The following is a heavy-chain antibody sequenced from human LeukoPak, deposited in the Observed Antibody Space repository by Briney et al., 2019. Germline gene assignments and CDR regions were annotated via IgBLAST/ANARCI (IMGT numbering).Heavy chain of an antibody. CDR1: GYTFTSYG. J-gene: IGHJ6*02. V-gene: IGHV1-18*01. CDR2: ISAYNGNT. CDR3: ARYYYYYGMDV. Sequence: ASVKVSCKASGYTFTSYGISWVRQAPGQGLERMGWISAYNGNTNCAQKLQGRVTMTTDTSTSTAYMELRSLRSDDTAVYYCARYYYYYGMDVWGQGTTVTVSS.